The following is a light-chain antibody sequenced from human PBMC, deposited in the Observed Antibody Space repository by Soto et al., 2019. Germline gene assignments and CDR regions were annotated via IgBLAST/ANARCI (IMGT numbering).Light chain of an antibody. V-gene: IGKV3-15*01. CDR1: HRNSSS. Sequence: EIVMTQSPATLSVSPGERATLSCRVTHRNSSSLAWYQQKPGQPPRILIYGAFTRATGSPARFSGSGSWTEFTLTISSRQSEDFVVVYCQQYSNWSPWTFGQGTKVDIK. CDR2: GAF. CDR3: QQYSNWSPWT. J-gene: IGKJ1*01.